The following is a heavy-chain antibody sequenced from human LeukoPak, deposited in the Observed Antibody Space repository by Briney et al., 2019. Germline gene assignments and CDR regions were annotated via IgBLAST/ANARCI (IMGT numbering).Heavy chain of an antibody. J-gene: IGHJ4*02. Sequence: PGGSLRLSCAASGFTFSTYSMNWVRQAPGKGLEWVSYISPRGDTIYYTDSVKGRFTISRDNAKNSLYLQMNSLRDEDTAVYSCARDSGSYSVSEDYWGQGTLVTVSS. CDR1: GFTFSTYS. V-gene: IGHV3-48*02. CDR2: ISPRGDTI. D-gene: IGHD1-26*01. CDR3: ARDSGSYSVSEDY.